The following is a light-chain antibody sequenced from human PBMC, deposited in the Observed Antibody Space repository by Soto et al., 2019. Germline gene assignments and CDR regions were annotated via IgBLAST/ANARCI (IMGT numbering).Light chain of an antibody. V-gene: IGLV2-14*01. CDR2: EVT. CDR1: SSDVGGYNY. J-gene: IGLJ3*02. CDR3: CSYRSGTTWV. Sequence: QSVLTQPASVSGSPGQSITISCTGTSSDVGGYNYVSWYQQHPGKAPKLMIYEVTNRPSGVSHRFSGSKSGNSASLTISGIQAEDEADYYCCSYRSGTTWVFGGGTKLTVL.